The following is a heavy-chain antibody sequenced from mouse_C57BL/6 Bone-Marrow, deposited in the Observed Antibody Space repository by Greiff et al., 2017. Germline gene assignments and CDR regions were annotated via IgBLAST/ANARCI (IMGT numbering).Heavy chain of an antibody. CDR1: GYTFTDYE. CDR2: IDPETGGT. J-gene: IGHJ2*01. V-gene: IGHV1-15*01. D-gene: IGHD2-2*01. CDR3: TCGESGYDYY. Sequence: QVQLQQSGAELVRPGASVTLSCKASGYTFTDYEMNWVKQTPVHGLEWIGAIDPETGGTAYNQKFKGKAILTADKSSSTAYMELRSLTAEDSAVYYCTCGESGYDYYWGQGTTLTVSA.